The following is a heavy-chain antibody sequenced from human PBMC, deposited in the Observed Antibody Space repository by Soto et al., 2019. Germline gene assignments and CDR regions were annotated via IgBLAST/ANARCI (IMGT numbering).Heavy chain of an antibody. Sequence: GGSLRLSCAASGFTFSNAWMSWVRQAPGKGLEWVGRIKSKTDGGTTDYAAPVKGRFTISRDDSKNTLYLQINSLKTEDTAVYYCTTPSGSYLGDAFDIWGQGTMVTVSS. D-gene: IGHD1-26*01. CDR1: GFTFSNAW. J-gene: IGHJ3*02. CDR2: IKSKTDGGTT. CDR3: TTPSGSYLGDAFDI. V-gene: IGHV3-15*01.